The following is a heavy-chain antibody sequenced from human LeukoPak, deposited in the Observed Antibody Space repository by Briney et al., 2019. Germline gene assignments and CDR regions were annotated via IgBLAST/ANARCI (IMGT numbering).Heavy chain of an antibody. V-gene: IGHV3-20*04. CDR2: INWNGGNT. CDR1: GFTFDDYG. Sequence: PGGPLRLSCAASGFTFDDYGMSWVRQAPGKGLEWVSGINWNGGNTGYSDSVKGRFTISRDNAKNSLYLQMNSLRAEDTALYYCAGSRPTVTTDYYYGMDVWGQGTTVTVSS. J-gene: IGHJ6*02. CDR3: AGSRPTVTTDYYYGMDV. D-gene: IGHD4-17*01.